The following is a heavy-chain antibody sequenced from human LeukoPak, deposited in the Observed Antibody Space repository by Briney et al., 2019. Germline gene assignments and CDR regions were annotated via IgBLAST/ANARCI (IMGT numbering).Heavy chain of an antibody. CDR2: IHYSGST. Sequence: PSETLSLTCTVSSGSISTSNYYWGWIRQPPGKGLEWIGSIHYSGSTNYNPSLKSRVTISVDTSKNQFSLKLSSVTAADTAVYYCARGYCSGGSCYSYYYYNYMDVWGKGTTVTVSS. J-gene: IGHJ6*03. D-gene: IGHD2-15*01. CDR1: SGSISTSNYY. V-gene: IGHV4-39*07. CDR3: ARGYCSGGSCYSYYYYNYMDV.